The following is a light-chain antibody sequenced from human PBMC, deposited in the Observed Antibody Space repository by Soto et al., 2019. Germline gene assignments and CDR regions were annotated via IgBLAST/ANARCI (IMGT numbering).Light chain of an antibody. CDR1: QSIRSN. J-gene: IGKJ4*01. Sequence: EIVMTQSPATLSVSPGERATLSCRASQSIRSNLAWNQQKPGQSPSLLIFGASTRATGIPARFSGSGSESDFTLTITSLQSEDSAIYYCQQYDKWPSFGGGTKVEI. V-gene: IGKV3-15*01. CDR3: QQYDKWPS. CDR2: GAS.